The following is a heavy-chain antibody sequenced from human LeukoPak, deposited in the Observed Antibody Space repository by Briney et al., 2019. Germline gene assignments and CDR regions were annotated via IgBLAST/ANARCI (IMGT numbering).Heavy chain of an antibody. CDR2: IYYSGST. D-gene: IGHD1-26*01. V-gene: IGHV4-59*01. Sequence: KASGTLSLTCTVSGGSISSYYWSWIRQPPGKGLEWIGYIYYSGSTNYNPSLKSRVTISVDTSKNQFSLKLSSVTAADTAVYYCASGSLRRYFDYWGQGTLVTVSS. CDR1: GGSISSYY. CDR3: ASGSLRRYFDY. J-gene: IGHJ4*02.